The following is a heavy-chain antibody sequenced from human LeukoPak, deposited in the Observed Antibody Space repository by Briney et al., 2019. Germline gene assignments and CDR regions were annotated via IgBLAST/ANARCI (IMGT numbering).Heavy chain of an antibody. Sequence: ASVKVSCKASGYTLTSYGISWVRQAPGQGLEWMGWISAYNGNTNYAQKLQGRVTMTTDTSTSTAYMELRSLRSDDTAVYYCASPLPGYCSSTSCYTPDAFDIWGQGTMVTVSS. CDR1: GYTLTSYG. V-gene: IGHV1-18*01. J-gene: IGHJ3*02. CDR2: ISAYNGNT. CDR3: ASPLPGYCSSTSCYTPDAFDI. D-gene: IGHD2-2*02.